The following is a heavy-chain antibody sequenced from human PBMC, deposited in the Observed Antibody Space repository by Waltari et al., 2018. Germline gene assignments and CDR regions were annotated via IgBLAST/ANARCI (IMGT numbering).Heavy chain of an antibody. Sequence: QVQLQQWGAGLLKPSETLSLTCAVYGGSFSGYYWIWIRQTPGKGLEWIGEINHSGSTNYNPSLKSRVTISVDTSKNQFALKLSAVTAADTAVYYCARGRTKYSHWGQGTLVTVSS. CDR2: INHSGST. CDR1: GGSFSGYY. V-gene: IGHV4-34*01. J-gene: IGHJ4*02. CDR3: ARGRTKYSH. D-gene: IGHD2-21*01.